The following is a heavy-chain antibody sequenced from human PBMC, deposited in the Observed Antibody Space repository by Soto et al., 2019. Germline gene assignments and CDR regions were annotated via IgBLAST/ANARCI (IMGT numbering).Heavy chain of an antibody. V-gene: IGHV3-23*04. CDR1: GFTFSSYA. J-gene: IGHJ4*02. CDR3: ANDVTATTNY. CDR2: ITGIGGTT. Sequence: EVQLVESGGGLVQPGGSLRLSCAASGFTFSSYAMSWVRQAPGKGLQWVSTITGIGGTTYYADSVKGRFTISRDNSKNTLYLQMNRLRAEDTALYYCANDVTATTNYWGQGPLVTVPS. D-gene: IGHD2-21*02.